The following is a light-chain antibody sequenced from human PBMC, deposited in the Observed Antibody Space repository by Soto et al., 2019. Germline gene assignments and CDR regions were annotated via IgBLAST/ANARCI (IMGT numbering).Light chain of an antibody. V-gene: IGLV1-44*01. CDR3: AAWDDSLNGYYV. CDR1: SSNIGSNT. J-gene: IGLJ1*01. Sequence: QAVVTQPPSASGTPGQRVTISCSGSSSNIGSNTVNWYQQLPGTAPKLLIYSNNQRPSGVPDRCSGSKSGTSASLAISGLQSEDEADYYCAAWDDSLNGYYVFGTGTKVTVL. CDR2: SNN.